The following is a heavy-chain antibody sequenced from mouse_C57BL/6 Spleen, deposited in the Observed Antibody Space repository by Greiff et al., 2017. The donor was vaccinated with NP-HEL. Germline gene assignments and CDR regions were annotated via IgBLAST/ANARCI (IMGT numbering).Heavy chain of an antibody. CDR1: GYAFSSSW. CDR3: ARGDAMDY. Sequence: VKLMESGPELVKPGASVKISCKASGYAFSSSWINWVKQRPGKGLEWIGRIYPGDGDTNYNGKFKGKATLTADKSSSTAYMQLSSLTSEDSAVYFCARGDAMDYWGQGTSVTVSS. CDR2: IYPGDGDT. V-gene: IGHV1-82*01. J-gene: IGHJ4*01.